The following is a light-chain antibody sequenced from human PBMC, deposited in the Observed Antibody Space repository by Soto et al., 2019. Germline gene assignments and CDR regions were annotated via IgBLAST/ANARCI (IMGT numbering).Light chain of an antibody. Sequence: QPVLTQPPSVSGAPGQRVTISCTGSSSNIGAGYDVYWYQQLPGTAPKLLIYGNNNRPSGVPDRFSGSKSGTSASLAITGLQAEDAADYYCQSYDSSLRRVFGGGTQLTVL. CDR1: SSNIGAGYD. J-gene: IGLJ2*01. V-gene: IGLV1-40*01. CDR2: GNN. CDR3: QSYDSSLRRV.